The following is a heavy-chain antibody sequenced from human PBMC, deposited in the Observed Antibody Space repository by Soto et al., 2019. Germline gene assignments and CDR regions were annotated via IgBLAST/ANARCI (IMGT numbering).Heavy chain of an antibody. D-gene: IGHD3-10*01. CDR1: GLTFSDHY. J-gene: IGHJ6*02. Sequence: QVQLVESGGGLVKPGGSLRLSCAASGLTFSDHYMTWIRQAPGKGLEWISYISSSAGTIYYADSVKGRFTIARDNAKKSLYLQMTNLRAEDTAVYYCARAPYFGSGTYYYYALDVWGQGTTVTVS. V-gene: IGHV3-11*01. CDR2: ISSSAGTI. CDR3: ARAPYFGSGTYYYYALDV.